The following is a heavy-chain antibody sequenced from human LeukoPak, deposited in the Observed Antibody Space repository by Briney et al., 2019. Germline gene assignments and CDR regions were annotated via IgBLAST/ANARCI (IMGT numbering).Heavy chain of an antibody. J-gene: IGHJ4*02. CDR2: ISGSGGST. D-gene: IGHD2-15*01. V-gene: IGHV3-23*01. CDR1: GFTFSSYA. Sequence: PGGSLRLSCAASGFTFSSYAMSWVRQAPGKGLEWVSVISGSGGSTYHADSVKGRFTISRDNSNNTLYLQMNNLRAEDTAIYYCAKVRSAVVAAATNYWGQGTLVTVSS. CDR3: AKVRSAVVAAATNY.